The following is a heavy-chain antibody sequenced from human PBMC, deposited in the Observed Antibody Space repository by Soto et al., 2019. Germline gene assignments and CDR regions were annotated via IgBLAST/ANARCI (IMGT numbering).Heavy chain of an antibody. J-gene: IGHJ6*03. CDR2: INAGNGNT. CDR1: GYTFTSYA. V-gene: IGHV1-3*01. Sequence: GASVKVSCKASGYTFTSYAMHWVRQAPGQRLEWMGWINAGNGNTKYSQKFQGRVTITRDTSASTAYMELSSLRSEDTAVYYCARDLFGVVPYYMDVWGKGTTVTVS. CDR3: ARDLFGVVPYYMDV. D-gene: IGHD3-3*01.